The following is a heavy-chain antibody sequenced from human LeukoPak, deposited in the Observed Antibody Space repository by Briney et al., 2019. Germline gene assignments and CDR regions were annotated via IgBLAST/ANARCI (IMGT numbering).Heavy chain of an antibody. CDR2: IDEFGSVT. CDR3: VRDMFGGRDY. V-gene: IGHV3-74*01. J-gene: IGHJ4*02. Sequence: PGGSLRLSCAASGFTFSSYWMHWVRQVPGKGLAWVSRIDEFGSVTNSADSVQGRFSISRDNAKNALYLQMYSLRAEDTAVYYCVRDMFGGRDYWGQGTLVTVSS. CDR1: GFTFSSYW. D-gene: IGHD3-10*02.